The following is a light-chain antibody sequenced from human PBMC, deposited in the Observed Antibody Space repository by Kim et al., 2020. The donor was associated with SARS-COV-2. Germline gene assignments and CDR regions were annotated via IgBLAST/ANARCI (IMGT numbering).Light chain of an antibody. CDR1: SSDVGSYNL. V-gene: IGLV2-23*02. J-gene: IGLJ2*01. Sequence: GQSITLSGTVTSSDVGSYNLVSCYQQHPGKAPKLMIYEVTKRPSGVSNRFSGSKSGNTASLTISGLQAEDEADYYCCSYAGTSTVVFGGGTQLTVL. CDR2: EVT. CDR3: CSYAGTSTVV.